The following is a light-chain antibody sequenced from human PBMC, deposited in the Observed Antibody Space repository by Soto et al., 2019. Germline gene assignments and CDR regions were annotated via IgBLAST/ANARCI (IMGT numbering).Light chain of an antibody. V-gene: IGLV1-40*01. CDR3: HAYDSSLTVVL. CDR2: GST. Sequence: QSVLTQPPSVSGATGQRVTISCPGSNSNIGAGYDVNWYQQLPGLVPKLLIYGSTRRPSVVPERFSGSKSDTSASLAITGLQAEDEAHYYCHAYDSSLTVVLFCGGTKLTV. J-gene: IGLJ2*01. CDR1: NSNIGAGYD.